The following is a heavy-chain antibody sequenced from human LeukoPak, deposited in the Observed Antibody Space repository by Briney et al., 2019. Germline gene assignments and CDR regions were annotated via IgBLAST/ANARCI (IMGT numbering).Heavy chain of an antibody. V-gene: IGHV3-21*01. CDR2: ISSSSSYI. CDR3: ARAYSSGWSRVAFDI. J-gene: IGHJ3*02. Sequence: GGSLRLSCAASGFTFSSYSMNWVRQAPGKGLEWVSSISSSSSYIYYADSVKGRFTISRDNAKNSLYLQMNSLGAEDTAVYCCARAYSSGWSRVAFDIWGQGTMVTVSS. D-gene: IGHD6-19*01. CDR1: GFTFSSYS.